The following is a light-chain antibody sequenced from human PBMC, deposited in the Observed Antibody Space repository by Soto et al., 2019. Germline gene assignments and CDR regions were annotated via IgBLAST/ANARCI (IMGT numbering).Light chain of an antibody. Sequence: EIVMTQSPATLSVSPGEGATLSCRASQSVSSNFAWYQQKPGQAPRLLIYGASTRATGIPARFSGSGSGTEFTLSISSLQSEDVAVYYCQQYGSSPITFGQGTRLEIK. J-gene: IGKJ5*01. CDR1: QSVSSN. CDR3: QQYGSSPIT. CDR2: GAS. V-gene: IGKV3-15*01.